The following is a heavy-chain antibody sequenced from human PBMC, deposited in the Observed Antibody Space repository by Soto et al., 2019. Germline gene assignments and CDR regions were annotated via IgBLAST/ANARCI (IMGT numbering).Heavy chain of an antibody. CDR3: ARIVVLWCGELRYYYYYGMDV. V-gene: IGHV2-26*01. CDR2: IFSNDEK. J-gene: IGHJ6*02. D-gene: IGHD3-10*01. Sequence: SGPTLVNPTETLTLTCTVSGFSLSNARMGVSWIRQPPGKALEWLAHIFSNDEKSYSTSLKSRLTISKDTSKSQVVLTMTNMDPVDTATYYCARIVVLWCGELRYYYYYGMDVWGQGTKVTVSS. CDR1: GFSLSNARMG.